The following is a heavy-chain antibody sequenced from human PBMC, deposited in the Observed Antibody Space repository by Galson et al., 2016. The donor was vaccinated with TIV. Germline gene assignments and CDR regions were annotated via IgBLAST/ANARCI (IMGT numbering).Heavy chain of an antibody. CDR2: IHPNGGST. Sequence: SVKVSCKASGYTLTNYFMHWVRQAPGQGLEWMGIIHPNGGSTSYAQKFKGRVTMTRDTSTGTVYMEMSSLRSEDTAVYYCARSRSSGWYIYFDFWGQGTLVTVSS. D-gene: IGHD6-19*01. CDR3: ARSRSSGWYIYFDF. J-gene: IGHJ4*02. V-gene: IGHV1-46*01. CDR1: GYTLTNYF.